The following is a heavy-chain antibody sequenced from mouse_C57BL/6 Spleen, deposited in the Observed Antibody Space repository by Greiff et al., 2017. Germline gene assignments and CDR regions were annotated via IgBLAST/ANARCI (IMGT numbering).Heavy chain of an antibody. J-gene: IGHJ4*01. D-gene: IGHD1-3*01. CDR1: GFTFSSYG. V-gene: IGHV5-6*01. CDR3: ARHGVEYYYAMDY. Sequence: EVMLVESGGDLVKPGGSLKLSCAASGFTFSSYGMSWVRQTPDKRLAWVATISSGGSYTYYPDSVKGRFTISRANAKNTLYLQMSSLKSENTAMYYCARHGVEYYYAMDYWGQGTSVTVSS. CDR2: ISSGGSYT.